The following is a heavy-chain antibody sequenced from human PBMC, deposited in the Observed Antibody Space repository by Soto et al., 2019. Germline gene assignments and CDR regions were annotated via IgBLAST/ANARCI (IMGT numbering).Heavy chain of an antibody. Sequence: PGGSLRLSCAASGFTFSSYAMHWVRQAPGKGLEYVSVITSNGGNTDYASSVKGRFTISRDNSKNTLYLQMGSLRAEDMAVYYCARRIPFGYGMDVWAQGTTVTVSS. CDR3: ARRIPFGYGMDV. V-gene: IGHV3-64*01. J-gene: IGHJ6*02. CDR1: GFTFSSYA. CDR2: ITSNGGNT. D-gene: IGHD2-21*01.